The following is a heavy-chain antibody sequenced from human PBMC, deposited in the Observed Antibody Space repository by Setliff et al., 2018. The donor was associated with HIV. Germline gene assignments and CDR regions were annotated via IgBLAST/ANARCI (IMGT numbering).Heavy chain of an antibody. J-gene: IGHJ5*02. CDR1: GGSASNSRYY. CDR3: ASAGPYCGDDCPYNWLTP. D-gene: IGHD2-21*02. CDR2: IHYNEKT. Sequence: SETLSLTCTVSGGSASNSRYYWAWIRQPPGKGLEYIGSIHYNEKTYYNPSLKSRVTISIDTSKNQFSLNLTSVTAADTAVYYCASAGPYCGDDCPYNWLTPWGQGTLVTVSS. V-gene: IGHV4-39*01.